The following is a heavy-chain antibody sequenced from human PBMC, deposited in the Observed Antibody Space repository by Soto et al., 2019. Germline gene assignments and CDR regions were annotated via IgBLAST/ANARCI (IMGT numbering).Heavy chain of an antibody. J-gene: IGHJ6*02. CDR2: IIHPDIT. CDR3: TRPSPLVIFTGYAPIRYYYCGMDV. Sequence: PGGSLRLSCTASGFTFKNCGMIWVRQAPGKGLEWVAAIIHPDITNYADSVKGRFTISRDNSKDTLYLQMNGLRVEDTAIYYCTRPSPLVIFTGYAPIRYYYCGMDVWGQGTTVTVSS. D-gene: IGHD3-9*01. V-gene: IGHV3-23*01. CDR1: GFTFKNCG.